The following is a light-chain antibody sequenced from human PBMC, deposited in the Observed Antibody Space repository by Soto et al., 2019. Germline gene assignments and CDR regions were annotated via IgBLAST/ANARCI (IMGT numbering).Light chain of an antibody. J-gene: IGKJ1*01. CDR1: QSISSY. CDR2: DAS. CDR3: QQRSNWPWT. Sequence: EIVLTQSPATLSLPPGERATLSCRASQSISSYLAWYQQKPGQAPRLLIYDASNRATGIPARFSGSGSGTAVTLTISSLEPEDFAVYYCQQRSNWPWTFGQVTKVEIK. V-gene: IGKV3-11*01.